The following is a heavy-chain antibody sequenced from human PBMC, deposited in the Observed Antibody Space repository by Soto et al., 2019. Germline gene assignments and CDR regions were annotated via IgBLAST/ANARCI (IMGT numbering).Heavy chain of an antibody. J-gene: IGHJ5*02. CDR3: VRGGSNYAS. CDR1: GFTFSDSW. D-gene: IGHD4-4*01. V-gene: IGHV3-7*01. Sequence: PGRSLRLSCTASGFTFSDSWMTWVRQAPGKGLEWVARIKPDESEKKYADSVKGRFSISRDNAKNSMYLQMDSLRGEDTAVYYCVRGGSNYASWGQGTLVTVSS. CDR2: IKPDESEK.